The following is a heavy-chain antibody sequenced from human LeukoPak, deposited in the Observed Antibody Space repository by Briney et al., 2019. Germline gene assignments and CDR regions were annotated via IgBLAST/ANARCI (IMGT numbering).Heavy chain of an antibody. J-gene: IGHJ4*02. D-gene: IGHD4-17*01. V-gene: IGHV1-2*02. CDR3: AGGDYEFRVDY. CDR1: EYTFTGYY. CDR2: ISPKSGGT. Sequence: ASVKVSCKASEYTFTGYYMHWVRQAPGQGLEWMGWISPKSGGTNYAQKFQGRVTMTRDTSISTAYMELSRLISDDTAVYYCAGGDYEFRVDYWGQGTLVTVSS.